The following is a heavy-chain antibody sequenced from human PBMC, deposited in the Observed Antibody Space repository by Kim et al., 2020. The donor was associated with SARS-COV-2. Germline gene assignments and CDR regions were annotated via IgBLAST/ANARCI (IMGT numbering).Heavy chain of an antibody. V-gene: IGHV3-74*01. CDR3: ARDTPRYFDWLLSTYYYYYGMDV. CDR2: INSDGSST. D-gene: IGHD3-9*01. J-gene: IGHJ6*02. Sequence: GGSLRLSCAASGFTFSSYWMHWVRQAPGKGLVWVSRINSDGSSTSYADSVKGRFTISRDNAKNTLYLQMNSLRAEDTAVYYCARDTPRYFDWLLSTYYYYYGMDVWGQGTTVTVSS. CDR1: GFTFSSYW.